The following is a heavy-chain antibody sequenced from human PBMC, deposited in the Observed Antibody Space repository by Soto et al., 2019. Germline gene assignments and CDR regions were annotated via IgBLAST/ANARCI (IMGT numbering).Heavy chain of an antibody. D-gene: IGHD4-4*01. V-gene: IGHV3-48*01. CDR1: GFTFGSYS. CDR2: ISSSSTSI. CDR3: ARPRGYSNYDDY. J-gene: IGHJ4*02. Sequence: EVHLVESGGGLVQPGGSLRLSCAASGFTFGSYSMNWVRQAPGKGLEWLSYISSSSTSIYYADSVKGRFTISRDNAKNSLYLQMNSLRAEDTAVYYCARPRGYSNYDDYWGQGTLVSVSS.